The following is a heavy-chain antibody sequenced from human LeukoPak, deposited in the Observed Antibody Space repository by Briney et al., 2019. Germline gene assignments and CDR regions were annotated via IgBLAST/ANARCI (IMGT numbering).Heavy chain of an antibody. J-gene: IGHJ3*02. V-gene: IGHV1-18*01. CDR1: GYTFTSYG. CDR2: ISAYNGNT. CDR3: ARGGFMVSYYDSSGPTTAFDI. D-gene: IGHD3-22*01. Sequence: ASVKVSCKASGYTFTSYGISWVRQAPGQGLEWMGWISAYNGNTNYAQKLQGRVTMTTDTSTSTAYMELRSLRSDDTAVYYCARGGFMVSYYDSSGPTTAFDIWGQGTMVTVSS.